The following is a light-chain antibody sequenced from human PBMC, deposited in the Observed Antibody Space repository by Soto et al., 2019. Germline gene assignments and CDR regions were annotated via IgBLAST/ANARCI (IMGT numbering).Light chain of an antibody. CDR1: SSDVGSSNL. V-gene: IGLV2-23*01. J-gene: IGLJ1*01. Sequence: QSALTQPASVSGSHGQSITVSCSGTSSDVGSSNLVSWYQQHPGKAPKLIIFEGDRRPSGVSGRFSGSKSGNTASLTISGLQAEDEADYYCCLFARSTTFYVFGTGTKVTVL. CDR3: CLFARSTTFYV. CDR2: EGD.